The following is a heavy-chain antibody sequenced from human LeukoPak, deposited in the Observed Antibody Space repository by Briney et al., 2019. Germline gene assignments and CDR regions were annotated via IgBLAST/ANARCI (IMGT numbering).Heavy chain of an antibody. J-gene: IGHJ5*02. V-gene: IGHV4-61*02. D-gene: IGHD3-3*01. CDR1: GGSISSGSYY. Sequence: SETLSLTCTVSGGSISSGSYYWSWIRQSAGEGLEWIGRIYSTGSTSYNPSLESRVTISRDTSKNQFSLNLSSVTAADTAVYYCAKDWSIFGARDWFDPWGQGTLVTVSS. CDR2: IYSTGST. CDR3: AKDWSIFGARDWFDP.